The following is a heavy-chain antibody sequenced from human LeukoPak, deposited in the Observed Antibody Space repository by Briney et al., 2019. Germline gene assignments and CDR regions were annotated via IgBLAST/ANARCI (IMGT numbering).Heavy chain of an antibody. V-gene: IGHV3-30*02. CDR1: GFTFSDYG. Sequence: GGSLRLSCAASGFTFSDYGMHWVRQAPGKGLEWVALIRYDGSNKHFADSVKGRFTISRDNSKNTLYLLMNSLSAEDAAVYYCAKAPSNWNYVDYMDVWGKGTTVTVSS. D-gene: IGHD1-7*01. CDR3: AKAPSNWNYVDYMDV. CDR2: IRYDGSNK. J-gene: IGHJ6*03.